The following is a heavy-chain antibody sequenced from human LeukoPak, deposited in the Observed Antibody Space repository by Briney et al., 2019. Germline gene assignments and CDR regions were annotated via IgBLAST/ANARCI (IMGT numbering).Heavy chain of an antibody. D-gene: IGHD3-22*01. CDR2: INSDGSIT. J-gene: IGHJ4*02. CDR1: GFTFSSYW. CDR3: ARISYDSSGYFDY. V-gene: IGHV3-74*01. Sequence: QPGGSLRLSCAAPGFTFSSYWMHWVRQVPGKGLVCVSRINSDGSITTYADSVRGRFTISRDNAKNTLYLQMNSLRAEDTAVYYCARISYDSSGYFDYWGQGTQVTVSS.